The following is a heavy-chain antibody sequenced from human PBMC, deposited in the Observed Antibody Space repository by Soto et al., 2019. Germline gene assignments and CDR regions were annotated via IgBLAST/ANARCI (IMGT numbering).Heavy chain of an antibody. V-gene: IGHV3-7*01. Sequence: GGSLRLSCAVSGFNVMSYWMSWVRQAPGKGLEWVASIKDDGSEIYYLQSVRGRFSISRDSAGNALHLTMNYLSAEDTGVYFCARDIGFDYVNWGQGTLVTVSS. CDR3: ARDIGFDYVN. CDR2: IKDDGSEI. CDR1: GFNVMSYW. J-gene: IGHJ4*02. D-gene: IGHD3-16*01.